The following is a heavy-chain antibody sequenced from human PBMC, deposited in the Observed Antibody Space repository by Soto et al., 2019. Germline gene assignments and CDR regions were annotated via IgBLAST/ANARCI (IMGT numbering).Heavy chain of an antibody. D-gene: IGHD2-21*02. CDR2: IYYSGST. CDR1: GDSINNRSYY. V-gene: IGHV4-39*01. CDR3: ARQRTSVVTQAYFDS. J-gene: IGHJ4*02. Sequence: SETLSLTCTVTGDSINNRSYYWGWIRQPPGKGLGWIGSIYYSGSTYNNPSLKSRVSMSVDTSKNQFSLKLRSVTAADTALYYCARQRTSVVTQAYFDSWGQGSLDTSPQ.